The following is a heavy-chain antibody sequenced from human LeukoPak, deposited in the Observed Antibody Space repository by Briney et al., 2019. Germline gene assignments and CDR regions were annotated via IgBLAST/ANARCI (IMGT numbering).Heavy chain of an antibody. CDR1: GGSFSGYY. Sequence: SETLSLTCAVYGGSFSGYYWSWIRQPPGKGLEWIGEINHSGSTNYNPSLKSRVTISVDTSKNQFSLKLSSVTAADTAVYYCARGYYDFWSGYLSWFDPWGQGTLVTVSS. J-gene: IGHJ5*02. CDR3: ARGYYDFWSGYLSWFDP. V-gene: IGHV4-34*01. D-gene: IGHD3-3*01. CDR2: INHSGST.